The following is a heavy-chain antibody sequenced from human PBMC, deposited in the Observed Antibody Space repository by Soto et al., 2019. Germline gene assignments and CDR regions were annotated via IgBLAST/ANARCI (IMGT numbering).Heavy chain of an antibody. J-gene: IGHJ4*02. CDR1: GFTFSSYG. CDR2: IWYDGSNK. V-gene: IGHV3-33*01. CDR3: AREITYYDILTGYYPLDY. Sequence: QVQLVESGGGVVQPGRSLRLSCAASGFTFSSYGMHWVRQAPGKGLEWVAVIWYDGSNKYYADSVKGRFTISRDNSKNTLYLQMNSRRAEDTAVYYCAREITYYDILTGYYPLDYWGQGTLVTVSS. D-gene: IGHD3-9*01.